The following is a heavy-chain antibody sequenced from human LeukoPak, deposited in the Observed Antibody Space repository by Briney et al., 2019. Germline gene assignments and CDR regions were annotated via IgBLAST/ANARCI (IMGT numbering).Heavy chain of an antibody. D-gene: IGHD1-26*01. J-gene: IGHJ4*02. CDR3: AAGGSYYPFDY. CDR1: GFTFSSYA. Sequence: GGSLRFSCAASGFTFSSYAMHWVRQAPGKGLEWVAVISYDGSNKYYADSVKGRFTISRDNAKNSLYLQMNSLRAEDMALYYCAAGGSYYPFDYWGQGTLVTVSS. V-gene: IGHV3-30-3*01. CDR2: ISYDGSNK.